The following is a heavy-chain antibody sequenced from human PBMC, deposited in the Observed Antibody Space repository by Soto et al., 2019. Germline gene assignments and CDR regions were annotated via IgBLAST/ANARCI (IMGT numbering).Heavy chain of an antibody. CDR1: GYSFTSYW. CDR3: ARLPASSLGEDPDYYGMDV. D-gene: IGHD6-13*01. CDR2: IYPGDSDT. V-gene: IGHV5-51*01. J-gene: IGHJ6*02. Sequence: GESLKVSCKGSGYSFTSYWIGWVRQMPGKGLEWMGIIYPGDSDTRYSPSFQGQVTISADKSISTAYLQWSSLKASDTAMYYCARLPASSLGEDPDYYGMDVWGQGTTVTVSS.